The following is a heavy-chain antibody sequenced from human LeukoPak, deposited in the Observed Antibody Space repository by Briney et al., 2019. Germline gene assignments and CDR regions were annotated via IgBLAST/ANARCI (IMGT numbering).Heavy chain of an antibody. V-gene: IGHV3-21*01. CDR2: ISGSSNYI. Sequence: SGGSLRLSCAASGFTFSDHSITWVRQAPGKGLEWVSYISGSSNYIYYADSVKGRFTISRDNAKNSVYLQMNGLRAEDTAVYFCAREPSGWYVDYWGQGTLVTVSS. CDR1: GFTFSDHS. D-gene: IGHD6-19*01. CDR3: AREPSGWYVDY. J-gene: IGHJ4*02.